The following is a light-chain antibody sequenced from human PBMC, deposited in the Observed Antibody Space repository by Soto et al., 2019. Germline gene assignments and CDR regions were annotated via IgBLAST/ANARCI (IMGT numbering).Light chain of an antibody. CDR3: PSYDSSLSGWV. CDR2: GNS. J-gene: IGLJ3*02. CDR1: SSNIGAGYD. V-gene: IGLV1-40*01. Sequence: QSVLTQPPSVSGAPGQRVTISCTGSSSNIGAGYDVHWYQQLPGTAPKLLIYGNSNRPSGVPDRFSGSKSGTSASLAITGLQAEAEADYYCPSYDSSLSGWVFGGGTTVAVL.